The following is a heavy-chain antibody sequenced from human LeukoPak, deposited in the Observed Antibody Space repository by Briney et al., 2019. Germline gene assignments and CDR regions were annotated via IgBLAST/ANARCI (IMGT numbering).Heavy chain of an antibody. CDR3: VRGGGCCGSPMRYGTDV. CDR2: ISWNSGSV. V-gene: IGHV3-9*01. CDR1: GFTFDDYA. J-gene: IGHJ6*02. Sequence: PGRSLRLSCAASGFTFDDYAMHWVRQVPGKGREWVSGISWNSGSVGYADSVKGRFTISRDNSKNSLYLQMSSLRAEDTAVYYCVRGGGCCGSPMRYGTDVWAKGPRSPSP. D-gene: IGHD2-21*01.